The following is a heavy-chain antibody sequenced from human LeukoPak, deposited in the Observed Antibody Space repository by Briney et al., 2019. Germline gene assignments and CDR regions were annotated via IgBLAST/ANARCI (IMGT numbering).Heavy chain of an antibody. CDR2: TYWDDDK. CDR1: GFSLSTSGVG. V-gene: IGHV2-5*02. Sequence: SGPTPVNPTQTLTLTCTFSGFSLSTSGVGVGWIRQPPGKALEWLALTYWDDDKRYSPSLKSRLTITKDTSKTQVVLTMTNMDPVDTATYYCARYVWGSYRSSDYYFDYWGQGTLVTVSS. CDR3: ARYVWGSYRSSDYYFDY. J-gene: IGHJ4*02. D-gene: IGHD3-16*02.